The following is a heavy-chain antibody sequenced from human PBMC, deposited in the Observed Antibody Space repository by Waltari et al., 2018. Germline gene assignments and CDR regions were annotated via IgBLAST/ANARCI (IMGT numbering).Heavy chain of an antibody. Sequence: QVQLVQSGAEVKRPGASVKVSCQSSGYPLSDSYLQWVRQAPGQGLEWMGWINPKSGGTKYAQKFQGRVTMTRDTSISTGYMEMSSLRSDDTAVYYCAREVKDIDIDGWFDPWGQGTLVTVSS. D-gene: IGHD2-15*01. CDR3: AREVKDIDIDGWFDP. J-gene: IGHJ5*02. V-gene: IGHV1-2*02. CDR1: GYPLSDSY. CDR2: INPKSGGT.